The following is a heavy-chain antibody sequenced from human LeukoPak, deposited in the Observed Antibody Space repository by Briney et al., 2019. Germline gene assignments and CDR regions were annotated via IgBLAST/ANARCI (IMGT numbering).Heavy chain of an antibody. CDR2: ISAYNGNT. V-gene: IGHV1-18*01. D-gene: IGHD6-13*01. CDR1: GYTFTSYG. J-gene: IGHJ4*02. CDR3: ARTLYIAAAPGGFDY. Sequence: ASVKVSCKASGYTFTSYGITWVRQAPGQGLEWMGWISAYNGNTNYAQKLQGRVTMTTDTSTSTAYMELRSLRSDDTAVYYCARTLYIAAAPGGFDYWGQGTLVAVSS.